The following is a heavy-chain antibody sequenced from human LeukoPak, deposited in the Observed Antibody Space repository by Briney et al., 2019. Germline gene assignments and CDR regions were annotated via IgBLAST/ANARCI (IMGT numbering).Heavy chain of an antibody. CDR3: AKVVDIVATIDYFDY. V-gene: IGHV3-23*01. CDR1: GFTFSTYA. J-gene: IGHJ4*02. CDR2: ISGSGGST. Sequence: GGSLRLSWAASGFTFSTYAMSWVRQAPGKGLEWVSAISGSGGSTYYADSVKGRFTISRDNSKNTLYLQMNSLRAEDTAVYYCAKVVDIVATIDYFDYWGQGTLVTVSS. D-gene: IGHD5-12*01.